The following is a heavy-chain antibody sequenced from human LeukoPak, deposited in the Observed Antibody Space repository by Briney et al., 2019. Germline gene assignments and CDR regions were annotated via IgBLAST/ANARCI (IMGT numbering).Heavy chain of an antibody. V-gene: IGHV1-69*05. D-gene: IGHD5-18*01. Sequence: ASVKVSCKASGGTFSSYAISWVRQAPGQGHEWMGGIIPIFGTANYAQKFQGRVTITTDESTSTAYMELSSLRSEDTAVYYCARATAMVSGIFDYWGQGTLVTVSS. J-gene: IGHJ4*02. CDR1: GGTFSSYA. CDR2: IIPIFGTA. CDR3: ARATAMVSGIFDY.